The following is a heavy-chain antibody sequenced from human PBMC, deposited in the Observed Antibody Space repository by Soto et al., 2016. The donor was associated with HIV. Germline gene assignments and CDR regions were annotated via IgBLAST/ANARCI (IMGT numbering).Heavy chain of an antibody. Sequence: EVQLVESGGGLVKPGGPSRLSCSVSGLTVSNIYMNWVRQAPGKGLERVSIIYSGGNIYYADSVKGRFTISRDKSKNTLFLQMDSLRAEDTAVYFCARSCSGDNCYHAFDIWGQGTMVTVSS. CDR1: GLTVSNIY. J-gene: IGHJ3*02. CDR3: ARSCSGDNCYHAFDI. V-gene: IGHV3-66*01. D-gene: IGHD2-15*01. CDR2: IYSGGNI.